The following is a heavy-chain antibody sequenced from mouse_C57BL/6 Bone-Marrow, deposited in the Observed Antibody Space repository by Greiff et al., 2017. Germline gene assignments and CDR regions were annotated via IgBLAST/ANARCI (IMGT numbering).Heavy chain of an antibody. D-gene: IGHD1-1*01. CDR1: GYTFTDYE. CDR3: TRSAYYGSSYGYFDV. J-gene: IGHJ1*03. CDR2: IDPETGGT. Sequence: VQLQQSGAELVRPGASVTLSCKASGYTFTDYEMHWVKQTPVHGLEWIGAIDPETGGTAYNQKFKGKAILTADKSSSTAYMELRSLTSEDSAVYYCTRSAYYGSSYGYFDVWGTGTTVTVSS. V-gene: IGHV1-15*01.